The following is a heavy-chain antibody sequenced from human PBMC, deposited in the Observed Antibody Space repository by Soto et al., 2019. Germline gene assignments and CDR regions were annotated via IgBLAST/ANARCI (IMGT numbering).Heavy chain of an antibody. CDR1: GGSISSYY. CDR3: ARNGGTMVRGAARGYWFDP. J-gene: IGHJ5*02. CDR2: IYTSGST. D-gene: IGHD3-10*01. V-gene: IGHV4-4*07. Sequence: QVQLQESGPGLVKPSETLSLTCTVSGGSISSYYWSWIRQPAGKGLEWIGRIYTSGSTNYNPSLKSRVTMSVDTSKNQFSLKLSSVTAADTAVYYCARNGGTMVRGAARGYWFDPWGQGTLVTVSS.